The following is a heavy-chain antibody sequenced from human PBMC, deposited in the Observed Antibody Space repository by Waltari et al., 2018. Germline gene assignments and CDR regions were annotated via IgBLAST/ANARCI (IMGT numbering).Heavy chain of an antibody. J-gene: IGHJ4*02. CDR3: ARYGDYVWGSYRYTGFDY. V-gene: IGHV4-31*01. CDR1: GGSIRSGGYY. CDR2: IYYSGST. Sequence: QVQLQESGPGLVKPSQTLSLTCTVSGGSIRSGGYYWSWIRQHPGKGLEWIGYIYYSGSTYYNPSLKSLVTISVDTSKNQFSLKLSSVTAADTAVYYCARYGDYVWGSYRYTGFDYRGQGTLVTVSS. D-gene: IGHD3-16*02.